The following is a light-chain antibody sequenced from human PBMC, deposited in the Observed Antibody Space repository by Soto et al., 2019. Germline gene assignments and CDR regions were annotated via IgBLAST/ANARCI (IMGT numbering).Light chain of an antibody. J-gene: IGLJ1*01. V-gene: IGLV2-14*01. Sequence: QSALTQPASVSGSPGQSITISCTGTSSDVGGYDYVYWYQQHPGKAPKLMIYDVSHRPSGVSNRFSGSKSGNAASLTISGLQAEDEADYYCRSYSSSSTLVFGTGTKLTVL. CDR2: DVS. CDR3: RSYSSSSTLV. CDR1: SSDVGGYDY.